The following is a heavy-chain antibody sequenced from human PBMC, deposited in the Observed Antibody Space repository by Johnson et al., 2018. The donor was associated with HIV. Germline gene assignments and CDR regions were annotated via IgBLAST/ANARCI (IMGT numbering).Heavy chain of an antibody. J-gene: IGHJ3*02. V-gene: IGHV3-33*01. CDR3: ARTTLRFLDRGDDAFDI. Sequence: QVPLVESGGGVVQPVGSLRLSSAASAFTLSSYGMHWVRQAPGKGLEWVAVIWYDGSNKYSADSVKGRFTISRDNSKNTMYLQMNSLRAEDTAVYYCARTTLRFLDRGDDAFDIWGQGTMVTVSS. D-gene: IGHD3-3*01. CDR1: AFTLSSYG. CDR2: IWYDGSNK.